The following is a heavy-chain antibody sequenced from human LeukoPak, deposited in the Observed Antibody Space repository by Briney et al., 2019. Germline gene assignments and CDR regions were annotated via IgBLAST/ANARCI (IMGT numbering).Heavy chain of an antibody. V-gene: IGHV3-74*01. Sequence: GGSLRLSCAASGNYWMHWVRQAPGEGLLWVSHINSDGSWTTYADSVKGRFTISKDNAKNTVYLQMNNLRAEDTAVYYCVSFYETYWGRGTLVTVSS. CDR1: GNYW. CDR2: INSDGSWT. J-gene: IGHJ4*02. CDR3: VSFYETY. D-gene: IGHD2-2*01.